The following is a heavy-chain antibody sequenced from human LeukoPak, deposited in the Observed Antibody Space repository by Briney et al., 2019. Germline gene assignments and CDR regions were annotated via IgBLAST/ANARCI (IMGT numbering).Heavy chain of an antibody. CDR3: ARGRSITLLRGVAMSDGFDI. V-gene: IGHV3-21*01. D-gene: IGHD3-10*01. CDR2: TDTSGNYI. J-gene: IGHJ3*02. CDR1: GFTFSNYG. Sequence: GGSLRLSCTASGFTFSNYGMNWVRQAPGKGLEWVSFTDTSGNYIYYGDSVKGRFTISRDNAKNLVFLQMNGLRAEDTAVYYCARGRSITLLRGVAMSDGFDIWGQGAMVAVSS.